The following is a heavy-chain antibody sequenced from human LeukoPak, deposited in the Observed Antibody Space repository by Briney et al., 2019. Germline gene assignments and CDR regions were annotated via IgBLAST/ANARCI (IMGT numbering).Heavy chain of an antibody. CDR2: IYYSGST. CDR3: ARGVRYGSGSPYDY. J-gene: IGHJ4*02. D-gene: IGHD3-10*01. CDR1: GGSISSSSYY. V-gene: IGHV4-39*07. Sequence: MSSETLSLTCTVSGGSISSSSYYWGWIRQPPGKGLEWIGSIYYSGSTYYNPSLKSRVTISVDTSKNQFSLKLSSVTAADTAVYYCARGVRYGSGSPYDYWGQGTLVTVSS.